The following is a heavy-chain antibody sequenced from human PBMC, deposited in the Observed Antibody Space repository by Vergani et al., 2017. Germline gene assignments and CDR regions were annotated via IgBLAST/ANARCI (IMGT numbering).Heavy chain of an antibody. CDR3: ARWAITVTTVFAFDI. CDR2: IYTSGST. D-gene: IGHD4-17*01. J-gene: IGHJ3*02. CDR1: GGSISSYY. V-gene: IGHV4-4*07. Sequence: QVQLQESGPGLVKPSETLSLTCTVSGGSISSYYWSWIRQPAGKGLEWIGRIYTSGSTNYNPSLKSRVTMSVDTSKNQFSLKLSSVTAADTAGYYCARWAITVTTVFAFDIWGQGTMVTVSS.